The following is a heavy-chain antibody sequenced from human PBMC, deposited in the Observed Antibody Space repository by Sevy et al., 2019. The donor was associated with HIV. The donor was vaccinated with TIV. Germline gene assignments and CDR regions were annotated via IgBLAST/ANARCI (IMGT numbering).Heavy chain of an antibody. D-gene: IGHD3-22*01. Sequence: GGSLRLSCEASRLIFDTYAMHWVRRAPGQGLEWVAVISYDGSDKYYADAVEGRFTISRDNSKNTLYLQMNSLRAEDTAVYYCAKDSYFDNTLFDYWGQGTLVTVS. J-gene: IGHJ4*02. CDR3: AKDSYFDNTLFDY. V-gene: IGHV3-30*04. CDR1: RLIFDTYA. CDR2: ISYDGSDK.